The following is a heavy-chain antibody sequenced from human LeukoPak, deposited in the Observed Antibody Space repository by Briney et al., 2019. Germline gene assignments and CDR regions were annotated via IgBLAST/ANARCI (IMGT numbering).Heavy chain of an antibody. V-gene: IGHV4-39*07. D-gene: IGHD2-2*01. CDR2: IYYSGST. CDR3: ARTTEGYCRSTSYSWCYYYYMDV. Sequence: SETLSLTCTVSGGSISSSSHYWGWIRQPPGKGLEWIGSIYYSGSTYYNPSLKSPVTLSVDTSKTQFSLKLSSVTAADTAVYYCARTTEGYCRSTSYSWCYYYYMDVWGKGTTVTVSS. J-gene: IGHJ6*03. CDR1: GGSISSSSHY.